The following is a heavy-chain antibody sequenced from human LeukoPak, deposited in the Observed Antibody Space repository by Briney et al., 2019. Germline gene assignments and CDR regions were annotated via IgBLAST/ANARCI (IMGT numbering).Heavy chain of an antibody. D-gene: IGHD6-13*01. CDR2: ISGSGGST. CDR1: GFTFSSYA. V-gene: IGHV3-23*01. CDR3: AKEDDDFLAGTLSPRHFDY. J-gene: IGHJ4*02. Sequence: PGGSLRLSCAASGFTFSSYAMSWVRQAPGKGLEWVSAISGSGGSTYYADSVEGRFTISRDNSKDTLYLQMNSLRAEDTAVYYCAKEDDDFLAGTLSPRHFDYWGQGTLVTVSS.